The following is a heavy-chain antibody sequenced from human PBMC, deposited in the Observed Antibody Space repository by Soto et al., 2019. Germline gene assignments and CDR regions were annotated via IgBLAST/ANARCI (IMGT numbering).Heavy chain of an antibody. CDR2: ISYDGSNK. V-gene: IGHV3-30*18. CDR3: AKDGEQQLVQGYYYYYYGMDV. Sequence: VQLVESGGGVVQPGRSLRLSCAASGFTFSSYGMHWVRQAPGKGLEWVAVISYDGSNKYYADSVKGRFTISRDNSKNTLYLQMNSLRAEDTAVYYCAKDGEQQLVQGYYYYYYGMDVWGQGTTVTVSS. CDR1: GFTFSSYG. J-gene: IGHJ6*02. D-gene: IGHD6-13*01.